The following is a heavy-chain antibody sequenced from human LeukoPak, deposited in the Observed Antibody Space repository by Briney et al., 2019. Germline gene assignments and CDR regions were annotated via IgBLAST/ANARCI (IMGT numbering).Heavy chain of an antibody. CDR1: GYSISSGYY. J-gene: IGHJ4*02. Sequence: SETLSLTCTVSGYSISSGYYWGWIRQPPGKGLEWIGSIYHSGSTYYNPSLKSRVTISVDTSKNQFSLKLSSVTAADTAVYYCARDAKYYDILTGYYNYFDYWGQGTLVTVSS. V-gene: IGHV4-38-2*02. CDR3: ARDAKYYDILTGYYNYFDY. D-gene: IGHD3-9*01. CDR2: IYHSGST.